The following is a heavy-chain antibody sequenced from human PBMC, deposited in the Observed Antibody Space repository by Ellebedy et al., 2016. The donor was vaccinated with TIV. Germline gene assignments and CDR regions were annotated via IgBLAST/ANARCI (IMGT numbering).Heavy chain of an antibody. J-gene: IGHJ4*02. V-gene: IGHV1-3*04. CDR1: GYTFTSYA. Sequence: ASVKVSCKASGYTFTSYAMHWMRQAPGQRLEWMAWINTANGDTRHSQRFQGRVTFTRDTFASTAYMDLSGLRSEDTAVYYWTREGSGWHGGYDYWGQGTLVTVSS. CDR3: TREGSGWHGGYDY. D-gene: IGHD6-19*01. CDR2: INTANGDT.